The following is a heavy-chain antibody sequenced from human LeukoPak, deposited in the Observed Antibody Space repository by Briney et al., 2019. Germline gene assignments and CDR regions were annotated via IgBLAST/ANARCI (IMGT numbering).Heavy chain of an antibody. CDR3: ARGRRTPASWFGEPTGAFDI. V-gene: IGHV3-48*01. D-gene: IGHD3-10*01. Sequence: QSGGSLRLSCAASGFTFSSYSMNWVRQAPGKGLEWVSYISSSSSTTYYADSVKGRFTISRDNSKNTLYLQMNSLRAEDTAVYYCARGRRTPASWFGEPTGAFDIWGQGTMVTVSS. J-gene: IGHJ3*02. CDR2: ISSSSSTT. CDR1: GFTFSSYS.